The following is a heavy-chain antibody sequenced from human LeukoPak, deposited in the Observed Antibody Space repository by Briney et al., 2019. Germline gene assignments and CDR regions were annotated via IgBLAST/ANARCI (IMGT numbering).Heavy chain of an antibody. D-gene: IGHD2-15*01. CDR3: AREASRTGYCSGGSCYSGPRGNWFDP. CDR1: GYTFTSYG. V-gene: IGHV1-18*01. J-gene: IGHJ5*02. CDR2: ISAYNGNT. Sequence: GASVKVSCKASGYTFTSYGISWVRQAPGQGLEWMGWISAYNGNTNYAQKLQGRVTMTTDTSTSTAYMELRSLRSDDTAVYYCAREASRTGYCSGGSCYSGPRGNWFDPWGQGTLVTVSS.